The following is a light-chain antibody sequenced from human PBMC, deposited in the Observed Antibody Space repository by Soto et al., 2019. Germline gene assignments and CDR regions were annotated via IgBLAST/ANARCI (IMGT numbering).Light chain of an antibody. CDR1: QSISSY. CDR3: QQYNTYSST. V-gene: IGKV1-5*01. J-gene: IGKJ2*01. CDR2: DAF. Sequence: GDRVTIACRASQSISSYLAWYQQKPGKAPKLLIYDAFKLESGVPSRFSGSGSGTEFTLAITSLQPDDFAIYYCQQYNTYSSTFGQGTKLEIK.